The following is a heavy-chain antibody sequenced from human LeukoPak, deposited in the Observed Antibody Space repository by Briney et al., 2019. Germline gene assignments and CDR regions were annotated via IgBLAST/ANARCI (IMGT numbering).Heavy chain of an antibody. Sequence: SETLSLTCTVSGGSISSSSSYWGWIRQPPGKGLEWIGSIYYSGSTNYNPSLKSRVTISVDTSKNQFSLKLSSVTAADTAVYYCARTPTYYGSGSYPVGPFDYWAREPWSPSPQ. D-gene: IGHD3-10*01. CDR2: IYYSGST. CDR1: GGSISSSSSY. CDR3: ARTPTYYGSGSYPVGPFDY. V-gene: IGHV4-39*07. J-gene: IGHJ4*02.